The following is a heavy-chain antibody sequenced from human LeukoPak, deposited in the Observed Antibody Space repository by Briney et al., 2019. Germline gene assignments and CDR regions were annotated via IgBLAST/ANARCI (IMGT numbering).Heavy chain of an antibody. D-gene: IGHD2-2*01. V-gene: IGHV3-23*01. Sequence: GGSLRLSCAASGFSFSTYAMTWVRQAPGKGLEWVSAVSGNTGSTYYADSVKGRFTISRDNSRSTLYLQMNSLRAEDTAVYYCAKDFGGGTIVVVPAAIRWFDPWGQGTLVTVSS. CDR1: GFSFSTYA. CDR2: VSGNTGST. J-gene: IGHJ5*02. CDR3: AKDFGGGTIVVVPAAIRWFDP.